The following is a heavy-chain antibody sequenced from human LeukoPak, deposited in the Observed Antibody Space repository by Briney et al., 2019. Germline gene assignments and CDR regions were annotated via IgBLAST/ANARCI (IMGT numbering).Heavy chain of an antibody. D-gene: IGHD4-11*01. J-gene: IGHJ4*02. CDR3: AKDQGQPTVPRRFDY. CDR2: IYFSGGDT. Sequence: GGSLRLSCAASGFTFSNYAMSWVRQAPGKGLEWVSTIYFSGGDTYSADSVKGRFTISRDNAKNTLYLQMNSLRAEDTAIYYCAKDQGQPTVPRRFDYWGQGTLVTVSS. CDR1: GFTFSNYA. V-gene: IGHV3-23*01.